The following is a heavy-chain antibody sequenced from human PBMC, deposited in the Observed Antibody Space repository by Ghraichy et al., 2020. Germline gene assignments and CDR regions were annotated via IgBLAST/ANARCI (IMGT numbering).Heavy chain of an antibody. Sequence: SETLSLTCTVSGGSISSYYWSWIRQPPGKGLEWIGYIYTSGSTNYNPSLKSRVTISVDTSKNQFSLKLSSVTAADTAVYYCARSYNWNYDWFDPWGQGTLVTVSS. CDR2: IYTSGST. V-gene: IGHV4-4*09. J-gene: IGHJ5*02. CDR3: ARSYNWNYDWFDP. CDR1: GGSISSYY. D-gene: IGHD1-7*01.